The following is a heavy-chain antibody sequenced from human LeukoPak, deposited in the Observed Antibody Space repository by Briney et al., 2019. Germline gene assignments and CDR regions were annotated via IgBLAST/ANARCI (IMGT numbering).Heavy chain of an antibody. J-gene: IGHJ4*02. CDR2: VSGSGGST. V-gene: IGHV3-23*01. D-gene: IGHD3-3*01. Sequence: PGESLRLSCAASGVAFRSDARNWVGRPPGKGLESVSAVSGSGGSTYYADSVKGRFTISRDNSKNTLYLQMNSLRAEDTAVYYCAKDSDYDFWSGYYPLGYWGQGTLVTVSS. CDR1: GVAFRSDA. CDR3: AKDSDYDFWSGYYPLGY.